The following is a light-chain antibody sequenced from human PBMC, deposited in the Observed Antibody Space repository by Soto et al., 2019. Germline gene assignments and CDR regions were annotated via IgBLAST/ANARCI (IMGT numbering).Light chain of an antibody. V-gene: IGKV1-39*01. J-gene: IGKJ5*01. Sequence: DIQMTQSPSSLSASVGDRVTITCGASQSISSYLNWYQQKPGKAPKLLIYAASSLQSGVPSRFSGSGSGTDFTLTISSLQPEDFATYYCQQLNSYPPTFGQGTRLEI. CDR3: QQLNSYPPT. CDR1: QSISSY. CDR2: AAS.